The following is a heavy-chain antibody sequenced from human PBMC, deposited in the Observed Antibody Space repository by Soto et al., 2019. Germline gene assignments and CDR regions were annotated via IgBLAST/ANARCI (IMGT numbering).Heavy chain of an antibody. CDR3: ARGYDFWSGYYSLYYFDY. V-gene: IGHV4-4*02. CDR2: IYHSGST. CDR1: GGSISSSNW. J-gene: IGHJ4*02. D-gene: IGHD3-3*01. Sequence: SETLSLTCAVSGGSISSSNWWSWVRQPPGKGLEWIGEIYHSGSTNYDPSLKSRVTISVDKSKNQFSLKLSSVTAADTAVYYCARGYDFWSGYYSLYYFDYWGQGTLVTVSS.